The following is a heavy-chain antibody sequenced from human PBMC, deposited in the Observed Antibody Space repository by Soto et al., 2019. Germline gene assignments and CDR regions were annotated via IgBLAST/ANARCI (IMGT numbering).Heavy chain of an antibody. CDR1: GFTFDDYA. V-gene: IGHV3-9*01. Sequence: EVQLVESGGDLVQPGGSLRLSCAASGFTFDDYAMHWVRQVPGKGLEWVSGINWDSDTIAYAASVRGRFTISRDNAKNSLYLQMNSLRPEDTALYYCAKDFHTNTALMDVWGKGTTVTVSS. CDR2: INWDSDTI. CDR3: AKDFHTNTALMDV. J-gene: IGHJ6*03. D-gene: IGHD4-17*01.